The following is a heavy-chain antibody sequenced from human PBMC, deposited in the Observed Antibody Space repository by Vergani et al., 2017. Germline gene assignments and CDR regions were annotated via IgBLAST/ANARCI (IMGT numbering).Heavy chain of an antibody. J-gene: IGHJ4*02. Sequence: QVQLQESGPGLVKPSEPLSLPCTVSGDSVISTDYHWGWIRQPPGKGLEWIGSMDYSWSTSYNPSLESRISISFETPKNQFSLRLTSVTAADTAVYYCASKRGACRAAYCHSYDFWGPGTLVGVSS. D-gene: IGHD2-15*01. V-gene: IGHV4-39*01. CDR2: MDYSWST. CDR3: ASKRGACRAAYCHSYDF. CDR1: GDSVISTDYH.